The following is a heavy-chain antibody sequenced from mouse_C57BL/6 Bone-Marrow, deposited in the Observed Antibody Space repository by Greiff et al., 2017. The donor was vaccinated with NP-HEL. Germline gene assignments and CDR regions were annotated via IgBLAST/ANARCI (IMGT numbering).Heavy chain of an antibody. Sequence: EVQLQQSGPELVKPGASVKIPCKASGYTFTDYNMDWVKQSHGKSLEWIGDINPNNGGTIYNQKFKGKATLTIDKSSSTAYMELRSLTSEDTAVYYCARRNGSSLYYAMDYWGQGSSVPVSS. D-gene: IGHD1-1*01. V-gene: IGHV1-18*01. CDR2: INPNNGGT. J-gene: IGHJ4*01. CDR3: ARRNGSSLYYAMDY. CDR1: GYTFTDYN.